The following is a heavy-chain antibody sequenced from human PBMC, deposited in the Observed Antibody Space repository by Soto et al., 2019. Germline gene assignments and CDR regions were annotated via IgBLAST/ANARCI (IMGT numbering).Heavy chain of an antibody. CDR3: ARYCSSTSCSLYYYYYMDV. CDR2: ISAYNGNT. D-gene: IGHD2-2*01. CDR1: GFTFTSYG. Sequence: ASVKVSCKASGFTFTSYGISWVRQAPGQGLEWMGWISAYNGNTNYAQKLQGRVIMTTDTSTSTAYMELRSLRSDDTAVYYCARYCSSTSCSLYYYYYMDVWGKGTTVTVSS. J-gene: IGHJ6*03. V-gene: IGHV1-18*01.